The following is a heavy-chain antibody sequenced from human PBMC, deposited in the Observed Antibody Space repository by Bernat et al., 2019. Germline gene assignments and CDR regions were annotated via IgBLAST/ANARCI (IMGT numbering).Heavy chain of an antibody. D-gene: IGHD6-13*01. J-gene: IGHJ5*02. CDR1: GLTVSTNY. Sequence: EVQLVETGGGLIQPGRSLRLSCAASGLTVSTNYMSWVRQAPGKGLEWVSVLYSGGTTYYADSVKGRFTISRDNSKNTLYLQMNSLRAEDTAVYYCARGTWYSSSWYPSSWGQGTLVTVSS. CDR2: LYSGGTT. V-gene: IGHV3-53*02. CDR3: ARGTWYSSSWYPSS.